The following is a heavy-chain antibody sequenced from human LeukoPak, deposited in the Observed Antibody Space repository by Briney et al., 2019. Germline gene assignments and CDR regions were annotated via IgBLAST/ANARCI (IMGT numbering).Heavy chain of an antibody. Sequence: ASVKVSCKASGYTFTSYYMHWVRQAPGQRLEWMGWINAGNGNTKYSQKFQGRVTITRDTSASTAYMELSSLRSEDTAVYYCARGAAAGTFGWFDPWGQGTLVTVSS. D-gene: IGHD6-13*01. CDR2: INAGNGNT. V-gene: IGHV1-3*01. CDR3: ARGAAAGTFGWFDP. CDR1: GYTFTSYY. J-gene: IGHJ5*02.